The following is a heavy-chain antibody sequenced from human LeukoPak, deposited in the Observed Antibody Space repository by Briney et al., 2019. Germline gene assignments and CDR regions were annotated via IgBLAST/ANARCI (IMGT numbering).Heavy chain of an antibody. Sequence: AGGSLRLSCAASGFTFDDYGMRWVRQAPGKGLEWVSGINWNGGSTGYADSVKGRFTIYRDNAKNSLYLQMNSLRAEDTALYYCARVYCSSTSCYPRTFDYWGQGTLVTVSS. J-gene: IGHJ4*02. CDR1: GFTFDDYG. V-gene: IGHV3-20*04. D-gene: IGHD2-2*01. CDR2: INWNGGST. CDR3: ARVYCSSTSCYPRTFDY.